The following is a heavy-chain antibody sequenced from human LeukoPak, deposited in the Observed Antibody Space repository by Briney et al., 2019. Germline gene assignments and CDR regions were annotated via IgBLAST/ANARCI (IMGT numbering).Heavy chain of an antibody. V-gene: IGHV4-59*01. CDR2: IYYSGST. CDR1: GGSISSYY. CDR3: ARERFGSGSRYRGHFDY. Sequence: SETLSLTCTVSGGSISSYYWSWIRQPPGKGLEWIGYIYYSGSTNYNPSLKSRVTISVDTSKNQFSLKLSSVTAAGTAVYYCARERFGSGSRYRGHFDYWGQGTLVTVSS. D-gene: IGHD1-26*01. J-gene: IGHJ4*02.